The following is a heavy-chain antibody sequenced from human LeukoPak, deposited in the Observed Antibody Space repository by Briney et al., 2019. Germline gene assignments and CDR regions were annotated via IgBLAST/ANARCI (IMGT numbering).Heavy chain of an antibody. CDR3: ARDRYCSSTSCQLNGWFDP. D-gene: IGHD2-2*01. CDR1: GGTFSSYA. Sequence: SVKVSCKASGGTFSSYAISWVRQAPGQGLEWMGRIIPIFGIANYAQKFQGRVTITADKSTSTAYMELSSLRSKDTAVYYCARDRYCSSTSCQLNGWFDPWGQGTLVTVSS. J-gene: IGHJ5*02. V-gene: IGHV1-69*04. CDR2: IIPIFGIA.